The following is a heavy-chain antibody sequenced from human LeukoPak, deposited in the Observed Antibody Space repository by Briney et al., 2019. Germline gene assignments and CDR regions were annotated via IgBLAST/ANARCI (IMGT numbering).Heavy chain of an antibody. CDR3: ARGALGFDY. J-gene: IGHJ4*02. CDR2: IGTAGDT. Sequence: PGGSLRLSCATSGFTFSIYDIQWVRQATGKGLEWVSSIGTAGDTYYAGSVKGRFTLSRENAKKSSYLQMNNLGAGDTAVYYCARGALGFDYWGQGTLVTVSS. V-gene: IGHV3-13*04. CDR1: GFTFSIYD.